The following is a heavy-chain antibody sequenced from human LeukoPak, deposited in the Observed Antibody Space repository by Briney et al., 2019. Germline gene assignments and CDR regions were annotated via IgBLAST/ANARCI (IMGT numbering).Heavy chain of an antibody. D-gene: IGHD4-11*01. CDR3: AHGPTGTFDY. Sequence: PGGSLRLSCAASGFTFTSYAMSWVRQAPGKGLEWVSAITGSGGSTYYADSVKGRFTISRDNSKNTLYLQMNSLRAEDTAVYYCAHGPTGTFDYWGQGTLVTVSS. CDR1: GFTFTSYA. CDR2: ITGSGGST. J-gene: IGHJ4*02. V-gene: IGHV3-23*01.